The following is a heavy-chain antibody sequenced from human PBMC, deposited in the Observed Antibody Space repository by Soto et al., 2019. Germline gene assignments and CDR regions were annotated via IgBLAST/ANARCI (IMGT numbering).Heavy chain of an antibody. V-gene: IGHV3-30*18. CDR1: GFTFSSYG. CDR2: ISYDVSNR. D-gene: IGHD4-17*01. CDR3: AKEAKGRSYYYYYGTEG. J-gene: IGHJ6*04. Sequence: GGSLRLSCAASGFTFSSYGMHWVRQAPGKGLEWVAVISYDVSNRYYADSVKGRFTISRDNSKNTLYLQMNSLRAEDTAVYYCAKEAKGRSYYYYYGTEGSGKRTTVNGSS.